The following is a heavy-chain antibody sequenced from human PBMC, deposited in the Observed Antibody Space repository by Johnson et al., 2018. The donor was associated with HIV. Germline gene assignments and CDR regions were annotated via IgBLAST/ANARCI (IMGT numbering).Heavy chain of an antibody. CDR3: ARDRGYLDAFDI. D-gene: IGHD1-26*01. J-gene: IGHJ3*02. V-gene: IGHV3-30-3*01. CDR2: ISYDGNIK. CDR1: GFTFSSYA. Sequence: QLVESGGGVVQPGRSLRLSCAPSGFTFSSYAMHWVRQAPGKGLEWVAVISYDGNIKYYADSVKGRFTISRDNAKNSLYLQMNSLRAEDTAVFYCARDRGYLDAFDIWGQGTMVTVSS.